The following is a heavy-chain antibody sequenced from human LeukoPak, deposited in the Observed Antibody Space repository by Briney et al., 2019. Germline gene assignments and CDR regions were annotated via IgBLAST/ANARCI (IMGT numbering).Heavy chain of an antibody. CDR2: IGVYSGNT. V-gene: IGHV1-18*01. D-gene: IGHD3-16*01. J-gene: IGHJ4*02. Sequence: GASVKVSCKASDYTFTSYDINWVRQAPGQGLEWMGWIGVYSGNTNYAQSLQGRVTMTTDTSTSTAYMELRSLRSDDTAVYYCGRLRKGGATDYWGQGTLVTVSS. CDR3: GRLRKGGATDY. CDR1: DYTFTSYD.